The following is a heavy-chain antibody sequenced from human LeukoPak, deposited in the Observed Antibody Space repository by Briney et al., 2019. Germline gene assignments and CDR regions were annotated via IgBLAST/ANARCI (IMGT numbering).Heavy chain of an antibody. D-gene: IGHD1-14*01. J-gene: IGHJ4*02. Sequence: GGSLRLSCAASGFTLSSYSMNWVRQAPGKGLEWVSSISSSSSYIYYADSVKGRFTISRDNVKNSLYLQINSLRAEDTAVYYCARDSFETDIDYWGQGTLVTVSS. V-gene: IGHV3-21*01. CDR1: GFTLSSYS. CDR2: ISSSSSYI. CDR3: ARDSFETDIDY.